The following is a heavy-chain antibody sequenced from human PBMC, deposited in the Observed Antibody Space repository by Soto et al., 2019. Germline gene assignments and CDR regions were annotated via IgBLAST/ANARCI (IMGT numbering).Heavy chain of an antibody. CDR3: ATPGDYCSGENCYLRDWFDP. D-gene: IGHD2-15*01. CDR2: IHHNGNT. J-gene: IGHJ5*02. Sequence: QVQLRESGPGLVRPSETLSLTCTVSGVSISSGQDYWSWIRQRPGKGLESIGYIHHNGNTDYNPSRQSRLIFSVDTSKTKFAMYLRSVTAAETDVYYCATPGDYCSGENCYLRDWFDPWGPGILVTDSS. V-gene: IGHV4-31*03. CDR1: GVSISSGQDY.